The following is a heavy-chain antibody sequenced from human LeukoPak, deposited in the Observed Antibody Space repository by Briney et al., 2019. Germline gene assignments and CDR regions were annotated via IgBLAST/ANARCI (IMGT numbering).Heavy chain of an antibody. CDR2: ISSNGGST. J-gene: IGHJ4*02. D-gene: IGHD4-17*01. CDR3: VKSTYYGDYGEFDY. Sequence: PGGSLRLSCSASGFTFSSYAMHWVRQAPGKGLEYVLAISSNGGSTYYADSVKGRFTISRDNSKNTLYLQMSSLRAEDTAVYYCVKSTYYGDYGEFDYWGQGTLVTVSS. V-gene: IGHV3-64D*06. CDR1: GFTFSSYA.